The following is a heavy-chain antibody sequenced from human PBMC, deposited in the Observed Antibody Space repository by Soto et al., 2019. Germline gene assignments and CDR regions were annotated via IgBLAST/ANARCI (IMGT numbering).Heavy chain of an antibody. J-gene: IGHJ6*02. CDR2: IYTGGNT. Sequence: LRLSCAASGFTVTSYYMCWVRQAPGKGLEWVSLIYTGGNTNYADSVKGRFTISRDNSKNTLYLQMNSLRAEDTAVYYCARDYYYGSGNYYRADYYHYGMDVWGQGTTVTVSS. CDR1: GFTVTSYY. CDR3: ARDYYYGSGNYYRADYYHYGMDV. D-gene: IGHD3-10*01. V-gene: IGHV3-53*01.